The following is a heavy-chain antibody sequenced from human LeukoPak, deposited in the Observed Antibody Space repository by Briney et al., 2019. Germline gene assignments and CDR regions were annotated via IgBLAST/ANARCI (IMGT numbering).Heavy chain of an antibody. CDR2: ISMSGSNI. V-gene: IGHV3-48*03. J-gene: IGHJ6*04. Sequence: GGSLRLSCAASGFTFSNYEMNWVRQAPGKGLEWVSSISMSGSNIHYADSVKGRFIISRDNAKDSLYLQMNRLRAEDTAVYYCARDGTGYYYFGLDVWGKGTTVTVSS. CDR1: GFTFSNYE. CDR3: ARDGTGYYYFGLDV. D-gene: IGHD1-7*01.